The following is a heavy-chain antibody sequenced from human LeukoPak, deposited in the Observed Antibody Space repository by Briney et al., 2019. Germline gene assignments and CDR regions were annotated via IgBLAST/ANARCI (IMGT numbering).Heavy chain of an antibody. Sequence: SETLSLTCTVSGGSISSSSYYWGWIRQPPGKGLEWIGSIYHSGSTYYNPSLKSRVTISVDTSKNQFSLKLSSVTAADTAVYYCATLNWAATFDYWGQGTLVTVSS. CDR3: ATLNWAATFDY. V-gene: IGHV4-39*07. J-gene: IGHJ4*02. CDR1: GGSISSSSYY. CDR2: IYHSGST. D-gene: IGHD1-1*01.